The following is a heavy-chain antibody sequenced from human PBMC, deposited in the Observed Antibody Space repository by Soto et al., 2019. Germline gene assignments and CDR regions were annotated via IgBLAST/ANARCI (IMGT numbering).Heavy chain of an antibody. Sequence: ASVKVSCKASGYTFTRSGISWVRQAPGQGLEWMGWISTYNGDTNYAQTFQGRVTMTTDTSTSTVHMQMNSLKTEDTAVYYCTRPPTNYYYYGMDVWGQGTTVTVSS. V-gene: IGHV1-18*01. D-gene: IGHD5-12*01. CDR1: GYTFTRSG. J-gene: IGHJ6*02. CDR2: ISTYNGDT. CDR3: TRPPTNYYYYGMDV.